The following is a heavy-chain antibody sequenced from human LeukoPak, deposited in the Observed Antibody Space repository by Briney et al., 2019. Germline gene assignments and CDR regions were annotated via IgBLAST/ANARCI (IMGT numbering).Heavy chain of an antibody. CDR3: VRDPEEIGVVPVGVGAFDI. CDR1: GFTFSSYS. J-gene: IGHJ3*02. Sequence: GRSLRLSCAASGFTFSSYSIHWVRQAPGKGLEWVALTSYDGTNKYYADSVKGRFTISRDNSKDTLYLQMNSLRLDDTAKYYCVRDPEEIGVVPVGVGAFDIWGQGTMVTVAS. CDR2: TSYDGTNK. D-gene: IGHD2-2*01. V-gene: IGHV3-30*03.